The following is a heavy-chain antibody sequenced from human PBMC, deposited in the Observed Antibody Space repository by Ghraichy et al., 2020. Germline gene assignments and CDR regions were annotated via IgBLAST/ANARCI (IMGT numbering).Heavy chain of an antibody. D-gene: IGHD4-17*01. CDR3: ARESNYGDSYYYYYGMDV. V-gene: IGHV3-33*01. CDR2: IWYDGSNK. J-gene: IGHJ6*02. Sequence: SLRLSCAASGFTFSSYGMHWVRQAPGKGLEWVAVIWYDGSNKYYADSVKGRFTISRDNSKNTLYLQMNSLRAEDTAVYYCARESNYGDSYYYYYGMDVWGQGTTVTVSS. CDR1: GFTFSSYG.